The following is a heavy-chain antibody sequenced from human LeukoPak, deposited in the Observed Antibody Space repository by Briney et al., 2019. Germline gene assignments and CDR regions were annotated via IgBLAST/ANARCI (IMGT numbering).Heavy chain of an antibody. CDR2: VNPNSGGT. Sequence: GASVKVSCKASGYTFTGYFLHWVRQAPGQGLEWMGWVNPNSGGTNYAQRFQGRVTMTRDTSVSTAYMELSRLRSDDTAIYYCAREVASSWYLGWFDPWGQGTLVTVSS. D-gene: IGHD6-13*01. CDR1: GYTFTGYF. J-gene: IGHJ5*02. V-gene: IGHV1-2*02. CDR3: AREVASSWYLGWFDP.